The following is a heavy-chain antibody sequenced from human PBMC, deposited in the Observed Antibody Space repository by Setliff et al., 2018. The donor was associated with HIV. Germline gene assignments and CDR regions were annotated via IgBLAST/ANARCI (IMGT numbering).Heavy chain of an antibody. CDR2: INYSGST. CDR3: TRQSPVAGSGAFDN. Sequence: SETLSLTCIVSGESISSKNYYWGWIRQPPGKGLEWSGSINYSGSTYYNPSLRSRVTISGDTSKNQFSLKMTSVTAADTAVYYCTRQSPVAGSGAFDNWGQGTMVTV. CDR1: GESISSKNYY. D-gene: IGHD6-19*01. J-gene: IGHJ3*02. V-gene: IGHV4-39*07.